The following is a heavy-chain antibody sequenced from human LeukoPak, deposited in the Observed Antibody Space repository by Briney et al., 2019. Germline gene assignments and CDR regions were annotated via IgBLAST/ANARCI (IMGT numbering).Heavy chain of an antibody. CDR1: GFTFSSYS. D-gene: IGHD2-2*02. CDR3: ARMADIVVVPAAIPVPYYFDY. V-gene: IGHV3-21*01. CDR2: ISSSSSYI. J-gene: IGHJ4*02. Sequence: PGGSLRLSCAASGFTFSSYSMNWVRQAPGKGLEWVSSISSSSSYIYYADSVKGRFTISRDNAKNSLYLQMNSLRAEDTAVYYCARMADIVVVPAAIPVPYYFDYWGQGTLVTVSS.